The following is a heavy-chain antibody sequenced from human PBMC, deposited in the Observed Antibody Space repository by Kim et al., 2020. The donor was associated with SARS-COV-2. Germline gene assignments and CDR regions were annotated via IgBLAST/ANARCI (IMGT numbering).Heavy chain of an antibody. CDR2: ISYDGSNK. CDR3: ARDLPNPIVVVPAAIRGGAFDI. J-gene: IGHJ3*02. V-gene: IGHV3-30-3*01. D-gene: IGHD2-2*02. Sequence: GGSLRLSCAASGFTFSSYAMHWVRQAPGKGLEWVAVISYDGSNKYYADSVKGRFTISRDNSKNTLYLQMNSLRAEDTAVYYCARDLPNPIVVVPAAIRGGAFDIWGQGTMVTVSS. CDR1: GFTFSSYA.